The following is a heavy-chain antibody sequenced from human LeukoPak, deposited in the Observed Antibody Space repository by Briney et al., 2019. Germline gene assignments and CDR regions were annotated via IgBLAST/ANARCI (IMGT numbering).Heavy chain of an antibody. Sequence: GGSLRLSCAASGFTFSRLGMQWVRQAPGKGLEWVAVIHNDGTQGQYGDSVRGRFTISKDNSQSTLYLQMNSLRDDDTAVYYCAKEGDEFRGYLDVWGKGTTVTVSS. CDR2: IHNDGTQG. V-gene: IGHV3-30*02. CDR1: GFTFSRLG. J-gene: IGHJ6*03. CDR3: AKEGDEFRGYLDV. D-gene: IGHD2-21*02.